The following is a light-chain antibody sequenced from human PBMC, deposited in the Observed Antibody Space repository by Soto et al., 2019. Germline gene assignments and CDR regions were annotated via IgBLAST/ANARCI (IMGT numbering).Light chain of an antibody. CDR2: QMS. V-gene: IGKV1-5*03. J-gene: IGKJ1*01. CDR1: QSVTTS. CDR3: QQYKTLCS. Sequence: DIQMTQSPSIVSATVGDRVTITCRASQSVTTSLAWYQQKPGQAPKILIFQMSTLANGVPSRLSGSGSGTEFTLAISSMQPDDFATYFCQQYKTLCSFGQGTKVDIK.